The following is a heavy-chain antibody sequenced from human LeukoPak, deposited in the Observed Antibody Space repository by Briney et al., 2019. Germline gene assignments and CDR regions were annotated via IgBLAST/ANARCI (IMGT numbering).Heavy chain of an antibody. CDR3: AKARDDYGDYPKDY. D-gene: IGHD4-17*01. CDR1: GFTFSDYY. CDR2: ISSSGSTI. J-gene: IGHJ4*02. Sequence: KTGGSLRLSCAASGFTFSDYYMSWIRQAPGKGLEWVSYISSSGSTIYYADSVKGRFTISRDNSKNTLYLQMNSLRAEDTAVYYCAKARDDYGDYPKDYWGQGTLVTVSS. V-gene: IGHV3-11*01.